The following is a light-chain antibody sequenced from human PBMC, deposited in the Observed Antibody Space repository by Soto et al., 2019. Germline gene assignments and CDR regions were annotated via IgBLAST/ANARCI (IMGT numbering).Light chain of an antibody. CDR1: QSVNRY. CDR3: QHYISSQWTFGQWT. J-gene: IGKJ1*01. V-gene: IGKV3-11*01. Sequence: PATLSLSPGESATLSCRASQSVNRYLAWYQQKPGQAPRLLIDEASIRATGIPARFRGSGSGTDFTLTINRLEPEDSAIYFCQHYISSQWTFGQWTFGQGTKVDIK. CDR2: EAS.